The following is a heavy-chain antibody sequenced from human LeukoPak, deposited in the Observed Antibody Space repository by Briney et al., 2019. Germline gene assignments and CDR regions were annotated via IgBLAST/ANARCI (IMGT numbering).Heavy chain of an antibody. Sequence: GGSLRLSCAASGFTFSIYGMSWVRQAPGRGLEWVSAMSGSGGSTYYADSVKGRFTISRDNSKNTLYLQMNSLRAEDTAVYYCAIIAVAQGYWGQGTMVTVSS. J-gene: IGHJ3*01. D-gene: IGHD6-19*01. CDR1: GFTFSIYG. V-gene: IGHV3-23*01. CDR2: MSGSGGST. CDR3: AIIAVAQGY.